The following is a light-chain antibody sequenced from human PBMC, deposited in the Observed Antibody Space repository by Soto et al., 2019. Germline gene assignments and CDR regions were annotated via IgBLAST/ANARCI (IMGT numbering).Light chain of an antibody. V-gene: IGKV1-33*01. CDR1: QDISKY. CDR2: HSS. J-gene: IGKJ2*01. CDR3: QQYDSFPRT. Sequence: ILVAQCISKMSPSVGDRVTITCQASQDISKYLNWYQQKPGKAPKLLIYHSSNLETGVPSRFSGSGSGTHFTFTISSLQPEDIGTYFCQQYDSFPRTFGQGTKVDSK.